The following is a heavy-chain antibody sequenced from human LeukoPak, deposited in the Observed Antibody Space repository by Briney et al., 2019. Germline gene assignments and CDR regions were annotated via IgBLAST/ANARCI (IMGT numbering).Heavy chain of an antibody. CDR3: ARGYCSGGRCYHP. V-gene: IGHV4-30-4*08. CDR1: GGSISSGDYY. J-gene: IGHJ5*02. CDR2: IYYSGTT. Sequence: PSETLSLTCTVSGGSISSGDYYWGWIRQPPGKGLEWIGYIYYSGTTYYNPSLRSQVTISVATSKNQFSLKLTSVTAADTAVYYCARGYCSGGRCYHPWGQGTLVTVSS. D-gene: IGHD2-15*01.